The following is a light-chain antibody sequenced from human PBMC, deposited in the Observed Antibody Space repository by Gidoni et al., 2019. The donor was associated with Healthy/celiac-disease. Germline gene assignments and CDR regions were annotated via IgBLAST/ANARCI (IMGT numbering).Light chain of an antibody. CDR2: GAS. Sequence: EIVMTQSPATLSVSPGERATLSCSASQSVSSNLAWYQQTPGQAPRLLIYGASTRATGIPTRFSGSGSGKEFTLTISSLQYEDFAVYYYQQYNNWPRTFGQGTKVEIK. CDR1: QSVSSN. CDR3: QQYNNWPRT. V-gene: IGKV3-15*01. J-gene: IGKJ1*01.